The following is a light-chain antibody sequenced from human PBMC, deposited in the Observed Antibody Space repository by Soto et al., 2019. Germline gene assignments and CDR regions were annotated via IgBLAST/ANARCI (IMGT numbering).Light chain of an antibody. Sequence: AIRMTQSPSSLSASAGDTVTITCRASMGISCDVGWNQQKAGRAPKLLIYAPSTLQSGVPSRFSGSGSGTDFTLTISCLQSEDFATYYCQQYSTYPFTFGPGTKVDLK. CDR3: QQYSTYPFT. CDR2: APS. V-gene: IGKV1-8*01. J-gene: IGKJ3*01. CDR1: MGISCD.